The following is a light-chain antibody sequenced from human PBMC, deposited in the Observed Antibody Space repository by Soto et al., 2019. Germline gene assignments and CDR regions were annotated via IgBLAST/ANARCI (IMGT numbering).Light chain of an antibody. Sequence: QSALTQPPSASGSPGQSVTISCTGTSSDVGGCNYVSWYQQHPGKAPKLMIYEVSKRPSGVPDRFSGSKSGNTASLTVSGLQAEDEADYYCSSYAGSNNLGVFGTGTKVTVL. CDR2: EVS. J-gene: IGLJ1*01. CDR3: SSYAGSNNLGV. CDR1: SSDVGGCNY. V-gene: IGLV2-8*01.